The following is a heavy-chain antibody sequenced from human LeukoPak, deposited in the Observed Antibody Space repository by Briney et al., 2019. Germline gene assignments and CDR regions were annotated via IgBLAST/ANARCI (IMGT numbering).Heavy chain of an antibody. D-gene: IGHD1-26*01. Sequence: ASVKVSCKASGYTFTGYYMHWVRQAPGQRLEWMGWINPNSGGTNYAQKFQGRVTMTRDTSISTAYMELSRLRSDDTAVYYCARDSRVGATHDYWGQGTLVTVSS. CDR2: INPNSGGT. J-gene: IGHJ4*02. CDR3: ARDSRVGATHDY. CDR1: GYTFTGYY. V-gene: IGHV1-2*02.